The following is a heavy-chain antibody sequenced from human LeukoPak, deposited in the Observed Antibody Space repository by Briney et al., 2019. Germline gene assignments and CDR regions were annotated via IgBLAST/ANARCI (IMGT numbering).Heavy chain of an antibody. V-gene: IGHV3-30-3*01. CDR1: GFTFSSYA. CDR2: ISYDGSNK. Sequence: PGGSLRLSCAASGFTFSSYAMHWVRQAPGKGLEWVAVISYDGSNKYYADSVKGRFTISRDNSKNTLYLQMNSLRAEDTAVYYCARDGSGSFYYYYYGMDVWGQGTTVTVSS. CDR3: ARDGSGSFYYYYYGMDV. D-gene: IGHD3-10*01. J-gene: IGHJ6*02.